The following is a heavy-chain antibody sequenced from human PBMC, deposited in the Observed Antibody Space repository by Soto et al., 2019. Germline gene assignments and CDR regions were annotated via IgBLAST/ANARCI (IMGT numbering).Heavy chain of an antibody. J-gene: IGHJ6*02. CDR3: ARYPTNYDFWSGYYNDYYYGMDV. CDR2: IFYSGNT. CDR1: GGSISSGDYY. V-gene: IGHV4-30-4*01. D-gene: IGHD3-3*01. Sequence: QVQLQESGPGLVKPSQTLSLTCTVSGGSISSGDYYWSWIRQPPGKGLEWIGYIFYSGNTYYNPSLRSRVILSVNTSKNQFSLKLSSVTAADTAVYYCARYPTNYDFWSGYYNDYYYGMDVWGQGTTVTVSS.